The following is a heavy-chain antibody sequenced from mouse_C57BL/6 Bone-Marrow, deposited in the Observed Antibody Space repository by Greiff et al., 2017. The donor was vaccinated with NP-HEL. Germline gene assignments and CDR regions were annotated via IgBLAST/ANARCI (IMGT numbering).Heavy chain of an antibody. V-gene: IGHV1-55*01. Sequence: VQLQQPGTELVKPGASVKLSCKASGYTFTNYWITWVKQRPGQGLEWIGDIYPGSGSTNYNEKFKSKATLTVDTSSSTAYMQLSSLTSEDSAVYYCATITTVVGFDYWGQGTTLTVSS. CDR2: IYPGSGST. CDR1: GYTFTNYW. D-gene: IGHD1-1*01. CDR3: ATITTVVGFDY. J-gene: IGHJ2*01.